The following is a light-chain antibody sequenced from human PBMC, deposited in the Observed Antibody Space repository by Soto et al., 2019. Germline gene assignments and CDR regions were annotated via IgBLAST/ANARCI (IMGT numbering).Light chain of an antibody. Sequence: DIQMTQSPSTLSASVGDRVTITCRASQSIISRLAWYQQKPGKAPKLVIYKASSLESGVPSRFSGSGSGTEFTLTISSLQPDDFASYYCQQYNSYPYTCGRGTKMEIK. CDR2: KAS. V-gene: IGKV1-5*03. J-gene: IGKJ2*01. CDR1: QSIISR. CDR3: QQYNSYPYT.